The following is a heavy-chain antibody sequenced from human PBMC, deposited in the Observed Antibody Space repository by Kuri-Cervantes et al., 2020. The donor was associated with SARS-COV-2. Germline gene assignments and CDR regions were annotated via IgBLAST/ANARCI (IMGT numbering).Heavy chain of an antibody. D-gene: IGHD3-3*01. J-gene: IGHJ6*03. Sequence: GGSLRLSCAASGFTFSNAWMSWVRQAPGKGLEWVGFIRSKAYGGTTEYAASVKGRFTISRDDSKSIAYLQMNSLKTEDTAVYYCTRLDFWSRYYMDVWGKGTTVTVSS. CDR3: TRLDFWSRYYMDV. V-gene: IGHV3-49*04. CDR1: GFTFSNAW. CDR2: IRSKAYGGTT.